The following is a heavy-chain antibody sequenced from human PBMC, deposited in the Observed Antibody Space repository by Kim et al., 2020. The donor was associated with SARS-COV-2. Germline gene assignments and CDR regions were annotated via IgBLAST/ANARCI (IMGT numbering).Heavy chain of an antibody. Sequence: SETLSLTCTVSGGSISSSSYYWGWIRQPPGKGLEWIGSIYYSGSTYYNPSLKSRVTISVDTSKNQFSLKLSSVTAADTAVYYCASQSASIVVVPAAMPQGPNYWGQGTLVTVSS. CDR2: IYYSGST. D-gene: IGHD2-2*01. J-gene: IGHJ4*02. CDR3: ASQSASIVVVPAAMPQGPNY. V-gene: IGHV4-39*01. CDR1: GGSISSSSYY.